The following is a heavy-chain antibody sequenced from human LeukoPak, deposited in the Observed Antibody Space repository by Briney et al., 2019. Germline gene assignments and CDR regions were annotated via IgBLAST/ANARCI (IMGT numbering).Heavy chain of an antibody. CDR2: ISGYNGNT. Sequence: GASVKVSCKASGYTFNRYGISWVRQAPGQGLEWMGWISGYNGNTNYAQKVQGRVTMTTDTSTSTAYMELRSLRSEDTAVYYCARDRRAAYYYYGMDVWGQGTTVTVSS. CDR3: ARDRRAAYYYYGMDV. V-gene: IGHV1-18*01. D-gene: IGHD3-16*01. J-gene: IGHJ6*02. CDR1: GYTFNRYG.